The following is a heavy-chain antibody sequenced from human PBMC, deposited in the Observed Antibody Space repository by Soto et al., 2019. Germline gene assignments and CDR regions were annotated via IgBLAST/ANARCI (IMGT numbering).Heavy chain of an antibody. CDR3: AREPSPRDHWYFDL. V-gene: IGHV3-7*01. CDR2: IKQDGSEK. D-gene: IGHD2-21*02. Sequence: EVQLVESGGGLVQPGGSLRLSCAASGFTFSSYWMSWVRQAPGKGLEWVANIKQDGSEKYYVDSVKGRFTISRDNAKNSLYLQMNSLRAEDTAVYYCAREPSPRDHWYFDLWGRGTLVTVSS. J-gene: IGHJ2*01. CDR1: GFTFSSYW.